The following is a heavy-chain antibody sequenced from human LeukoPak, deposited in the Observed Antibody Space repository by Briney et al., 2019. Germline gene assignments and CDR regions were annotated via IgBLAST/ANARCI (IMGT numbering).Heavy chain of an antibody. CDR2: ISSSGSTI. CDR1: GFTFSDYY. CDR3: ARGTLHYCSSTSCYRPPYYYYGMDV. Sequence: NPGGSLRLSCAASGFTFSDYYMSWIRQAPGKGLEWVSYISSSGSTIYYADSVKGRFTISRDNAKNSLYLQMNSLRAEDTAVYYCARGTLHYCSSTSCYRPPYYYYGMDVWGQGTTVTVSS. V-gene: IGHV3-11*04. J-gene: IGHJ6*02. D-gene: IGHD2-2*02.